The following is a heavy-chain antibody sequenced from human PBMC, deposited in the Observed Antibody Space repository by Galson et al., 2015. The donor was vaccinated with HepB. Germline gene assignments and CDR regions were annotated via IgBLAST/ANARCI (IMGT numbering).Heavy chain of an antibody. CDR1: GFTFTSHS. CDR2: ISSSSSTI. V-gene: IGHV3-48*01. CDR3: ATLDAFDI. J-gene: IGHJ3*02. Sequence: SLRLSCAASGFTFTSHSMNWVRQAPGKGLEWVSYISSSSSTIYYADSVKGRFTISRDNAKNSLYLQMNSLRAEDTAVYYCATLDAFDIWGQGTMVTVSS.